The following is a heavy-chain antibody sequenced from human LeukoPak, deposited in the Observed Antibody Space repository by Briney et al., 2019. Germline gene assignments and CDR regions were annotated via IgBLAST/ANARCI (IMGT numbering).Heavy chain of an antibody. D-gene: IGHD4-23*01. CDR3: ARVLYYGGNVVDAFDI. Sequence: GGSLRLSCAASGFTFSSYWMSWVRQAPGKGLEWVANIKQDGSEKHYVDSVKGRFTISRDNAKNSLYLQMNSLRAEDTAVYYCARVLYYGGNVVDAFDIWGQGTMATVSS. J-gene: IGHJ3*02. V-gene: IGHV3-7*01. CDR1: GFTFSSYW. CDR2: IKQDGSEK.